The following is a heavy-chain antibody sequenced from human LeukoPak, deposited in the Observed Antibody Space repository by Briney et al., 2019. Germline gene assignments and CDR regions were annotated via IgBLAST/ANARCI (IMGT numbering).Heavy chain of an antibody. J-gene: IGHJ4*02. CDR3: AKDNWKDC. CDR2: INTDSSTT. D-gene: IGHD1-20*01. CDR1: GFTFSKYS. Sequence: PGGSLRLSCAASGFTFSKYSMTWVRQAPGKGLEGVSFINTDSSTTYYADSVRGRFTISRDNAKNSLYLQMNGLRAEDTAIYYCAKDNWKDCWGQGTLVTVSS. V-gene: IGHV3-48*04.